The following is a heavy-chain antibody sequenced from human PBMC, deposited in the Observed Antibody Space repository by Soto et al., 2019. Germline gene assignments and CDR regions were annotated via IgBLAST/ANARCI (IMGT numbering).Heavy chain of an antibody. D-gene: IGHD3-10*01. CDR3: ARGHQYGLIRLDY. Sequence: QVQLVESGGGVVQPGRSLRLSCAASGFTFSSYAMHWVRQAPGKGLEWVAVISYDGSNKYYADSVKGRFTISRDNSKNMLYLQMNSLRAEDTAVYYCARGHQYGLIRLDYWGQGTLVTVSS. V-gene: IGHV3-30-3*01. CDR1: GFTFSSYA. J-gene: IGHJ4*02. CDR2: ISYDGSNK.